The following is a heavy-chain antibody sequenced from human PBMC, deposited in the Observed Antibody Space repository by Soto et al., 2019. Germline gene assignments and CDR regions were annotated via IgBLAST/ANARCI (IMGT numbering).Heavy chain of an antibody. CDR2: ISGGSGDST. J-gene: IGHJ4*02. D-gene: IGHD2-2*01. CDR3: AKNQPSWATRAAFDY. Sequence: VGSLRLSCAASGFTFSNYAMNWVRQAPGKGLEWVSGISGGSGDSTFYADSVKGRFTISRDNSKNTLHLQMNSLRTEDTAVYYCAKNQPSWATRAAFDYWGQGTLVTVSS. V-gene: IGHV3-23*01. CDR1: GFTFSNYA.